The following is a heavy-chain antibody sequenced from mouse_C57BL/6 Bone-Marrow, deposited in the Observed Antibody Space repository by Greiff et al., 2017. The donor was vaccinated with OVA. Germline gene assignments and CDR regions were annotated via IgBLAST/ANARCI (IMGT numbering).Heavy chain of an antibody. D-gene: IGHD2-3*01. CDR1: GYTFTDYY. CDR2: INPNNGGT. CDR3: ARKGYSAWFAY. V-gene: IGHV1-26*01. J-gene: IGHJ3*01. Sequence: VQLQQSGPELVKPGASVNISCKASGYTFTDYYMNWVKQSHGKSLEWIGDINPNNGGTSYNQKFKGKATLTVDKSSSTAYMELRSLTSEDSAVYYCARKGYSAWFAYWGQGTLVTVSA.